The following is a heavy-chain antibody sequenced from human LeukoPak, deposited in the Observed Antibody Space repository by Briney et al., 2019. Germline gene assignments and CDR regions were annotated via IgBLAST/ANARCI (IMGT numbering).Heavy chain of an antibody. CDR1: GGSISSGGYY. D-gene: IGHD3-10*01. CDR2: IYHSGST. V-gene: IGHV4-30-2*01. CDR3: ASWDRSSGSSGRDY. Sequence: PSQTLSLTCTVSGGSISSGGYYWSWIRQPPGKGLEWIGYIYHSGSTYYNPSLKSRVTISVDRSKNQFSLKLSSVTAADTAVYYCASWDRSSGSSGRDYWGQGTLVTVSS. J-gene: IGHJ4*02.